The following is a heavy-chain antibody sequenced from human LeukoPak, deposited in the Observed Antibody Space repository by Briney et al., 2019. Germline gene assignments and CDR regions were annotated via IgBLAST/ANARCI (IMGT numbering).Heavy chain of an antibody. CDR1: GGSISSGSYY. CDR2: IYTSGST. Sequence: SQTLSLTCTVSGGSISSGSYYWSWIRQPAGKGLEWIGRIYTSGSTNYNPSLKSRVTISVDTSKNQFSLKLSSVTAADTAVYYCASHYGTRDAFDIWGQGTMVTVSS. D-gene: IGHD3-10*01. J-gene: IGHJ3*02. CDR3: ASHYGTRDAFDI. V-gene: IGHV4-61*02.